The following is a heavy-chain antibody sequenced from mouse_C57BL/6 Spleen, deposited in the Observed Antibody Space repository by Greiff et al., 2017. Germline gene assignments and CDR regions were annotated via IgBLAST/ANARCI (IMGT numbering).Heavy chain of an antibody. J-gene: IGHJ4*01. V-gene: IGHV2-6-1*01. Sequence: VNVVESGPGLVAPSQRLSITCTVSGFSLTSYGVHWVRQPPGKGLEWLVVIWSDGSTTYNSALKSRLSISKDNSKSQVFLKMNSLQTDDTAMYYCARQGGYDEDYYAMDYWGQGTSVTVSS. CDR3: ARQGGYDEDYYAMDY. CDR1: GFSLTSYG. CDR2: IWSDGST. D-gene: IGHD2-2*01.